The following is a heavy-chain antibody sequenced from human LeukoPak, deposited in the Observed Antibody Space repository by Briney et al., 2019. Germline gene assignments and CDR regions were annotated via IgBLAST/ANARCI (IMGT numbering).Heavy chain of an antibody. J-gene: IGHJ4*02. Sequence: SETLSLTCTVSDSSITSTYYWAWFRHPPGKGLEWIATVFRLQTVRTFSNPSLGSRVTMSLDPSHNQFSLNLTSVTAADTALYFCARVLHAPYLIDSWGQGTLVTVSS. CDR3: ARVLHAPYLIDS. V-gene: IGHV4-38-2*02. CDR2: VFRLQTVRT. CDR1: DSSITSTYY. D-gene: IGHD2-8*01.